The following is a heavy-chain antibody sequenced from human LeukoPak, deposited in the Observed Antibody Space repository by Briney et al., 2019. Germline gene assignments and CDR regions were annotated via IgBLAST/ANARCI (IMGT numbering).Heavy chain of an antibody. CDR2: IKQDGSEK. Sequence: GGSLRLSCAASGFTFSSYWMSWVRQAPGKGLEWVANIKQDGSEKYYVDSVKGRFTISRDNAKNSLYLQMNSLRAEDTAVYYCARDLWYSSGWYSALDYWGQGTLVTVSS. V-gene: IGHV3-7*01. J-gene: IGHJ4*02. CDR3: ARDLWYSSGWYSALDY. CDR1: GFTFSSYW. D-gene: IGHD6-19*01.